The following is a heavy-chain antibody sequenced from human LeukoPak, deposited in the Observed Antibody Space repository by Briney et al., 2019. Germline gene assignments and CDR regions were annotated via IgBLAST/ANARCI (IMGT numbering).Heavy chain of an antibody. D-gene: IGHD3-22*01. J-gene: IGHJ4*02. CDR1: GYSISGGYY. V-gene: IGHV4-38-2*02. Sequence: PSETLSLTCAVSGYSISGGYYWAWIRQPPGKGLEWIGSIDHSGSTYYNPSLQSRVTISVDTSKNQLSLRLSSVTAADTATYYCARDRRTTAYFYDSGGYYVEYWGQGTLVTVSS. CDR3: ARDRRTTAYFYDSGGYYVEY. CDR2: IDHSGST.